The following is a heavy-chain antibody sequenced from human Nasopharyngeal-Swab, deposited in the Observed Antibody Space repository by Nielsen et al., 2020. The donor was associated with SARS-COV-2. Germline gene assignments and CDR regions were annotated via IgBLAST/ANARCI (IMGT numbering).Heavy chain of an antibody. D-gene: IGHD2-8*02. V-gene: IGHV4-34*01. CDR2: INHSGST. J-gene: IGHJ6*02. CDR3: ARLSGDYYYGMDV. CDR1: GGSFSGYY. Sequence: GSLRLSCAVYGGSFSGYYWSWIRQPPGKGLEWIGEINHSGSTNYNPSLKSRVTISVDTSKNQFSLKLSSVTAADTAVYYCARLSGDYYYGMDVWGQGTTVTVSS.